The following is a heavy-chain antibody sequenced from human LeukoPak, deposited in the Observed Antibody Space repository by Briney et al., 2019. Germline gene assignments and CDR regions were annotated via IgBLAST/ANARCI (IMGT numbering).Heavy chain of an antibody. CDR1: DASVTTYS. D-gene: IGHD3-10*01. Sequence: PSETLSLTCTVSDASVTTYSWSWLRQPAGKGLEWIGRVYSSGATKYNPSLKSRVTISADTSKNQFSLKLPSVTAADTAVYYCARDHYGSGSYEAYFDYWGHGIQVTVSS. CDR2: VYSSGAT. J-gene: IGHJ4*01. CDR3: ARDHYGSGSYEAYFDY. V-gene: IGHV4-4*07.